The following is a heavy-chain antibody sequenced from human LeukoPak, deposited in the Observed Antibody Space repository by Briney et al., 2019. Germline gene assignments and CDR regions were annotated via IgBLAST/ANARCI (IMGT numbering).Heavy chain of an antibody. V-gene: IGHV4-30-4*01. CDR1: GGSISSGDYY. CDR2: IYYSGGT. Sequence: SETLSLTCTVSGGSISSGDYYWSWIRQPPGKGLEWIGYIYYSGGTYYNPSLKSRVTISVDTSKNQFSLKLSSVTAADTAVYYCARGVANWGSWDYWGQGTLVTVSS. CDR3: ARGVANWGSWDY. D-gene: IGHD7-27*01. J-gene: IGHJ4*02.